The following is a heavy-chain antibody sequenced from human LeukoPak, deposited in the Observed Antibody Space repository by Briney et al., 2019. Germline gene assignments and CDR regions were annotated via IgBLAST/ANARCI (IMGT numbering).Heavy chain of an antibody. D-gene: IGHD3-22*01. J-gene: IGHJ3*02. CDR1: GYTLTELS. Sequence: ASVKVSCKVSGYTLTELSMHWVRQAPGKGLEWMGGFDPEDGETIYAQKFQGRVTMTEDTSTDTAYMELSSLRSEDMAVYYCARGVGWEGYYDSSGYYWDAFDIWGQGTMVTVSS. V-gene: IGHV1-24*01. CDR2: FDPEDGET. CDR3: ARGVGWEGYYDSSGYYWDAFDI.